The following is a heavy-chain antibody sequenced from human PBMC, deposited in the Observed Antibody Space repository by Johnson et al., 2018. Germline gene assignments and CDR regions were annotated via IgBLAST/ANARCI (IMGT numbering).Heavy chain of an antibody. J-gene: IGHJ4*02. CDR2: IWYDGSNR. V-gene: IGHV3-33*01. CDR3: ARDRAAVATNFDY. Sequence: QVQLVQSGGGVVLPGRSLRLSCAASGFTFNSHGMHWVRQAPGKGLEWVALIWYDGSNRYYADSVKGRFTISRDNSKNTLYLQMTSLRVEDTALYFCARDRAAVATNFDYWGQGTLVTVSS. CDR1: GFTFNSHG. D-gene: IGHD5-12*01.